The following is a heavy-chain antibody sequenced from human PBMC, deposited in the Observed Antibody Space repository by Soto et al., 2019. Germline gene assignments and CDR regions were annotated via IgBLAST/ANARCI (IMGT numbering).Heavy chain of an antibody. CDR3: TRHVDCSGGSCYSGYYYYMDV. D-gene: IGHD2-15*01. V-gene: IGHV3-73*01. J-gene: IGHJ6*03. CDR1: GFTFSGSA. Sequence: EVQLVESGGGLVQPGGSLKLSCAASGFTFSGSAMHWVRQASGKGLEWVGRIRSKANSYATAYAASVKGRFPISRDDSKNTAYLQMNSLKPEDTAVYYCTRHVDCSGGSCYSGYYYYMDVWGKGTTVTVSS. CDR2: IRSKANSYAT.